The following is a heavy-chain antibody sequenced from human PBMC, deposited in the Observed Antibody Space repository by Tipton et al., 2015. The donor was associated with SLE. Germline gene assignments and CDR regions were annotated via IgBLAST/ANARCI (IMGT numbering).Heavy chain of an antibody. V-gene: IGHV4-39*01. CDR3: ARQRGYETGGFDY. D-gene: IGHD5-12*01. CDR1: GASISSIYYY. J-gene: IGHJ4*02. CDR2: IYYSGRT. Sequence: TLSLTCTVSGASISSIYYYWVWIRQPPGKGLECVGSIYYSGRTSYNPSLKSRVTISVDTSKNQFSLKLSSVTAADTAVYYCARQRGYETGGFDYWGQGTLVTVSS.